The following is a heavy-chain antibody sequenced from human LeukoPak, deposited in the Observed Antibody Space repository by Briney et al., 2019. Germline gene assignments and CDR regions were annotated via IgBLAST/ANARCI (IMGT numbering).Heavy chain of an antibody. CDR1: GYTFTSYG. CDR2: ISAYNGNT. Sequence: ASVKVSCKASGYTFTSYGISWVRQAPGQGLEWMGWISAYNGNTNYAQKLQGRVTMTTDTSTSTAYMELRSLRSDDTAVYYCARRSMTINSRYYYGMDVWGQGTTVTVSS. D-gene: IGHD2/OR15-2a*01. V-gene: IGHV1-18*01. J-gene: IGHJ6*02. CDR3: ARRSMTINSRYYYGMDV.